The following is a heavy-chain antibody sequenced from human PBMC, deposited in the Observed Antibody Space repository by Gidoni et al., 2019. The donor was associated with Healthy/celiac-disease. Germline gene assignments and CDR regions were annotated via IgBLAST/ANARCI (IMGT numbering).Heavy chain of an antibody. CDR2: IYYSGST. CDR1: GGSLRSSSYY. V-gene: IGHV4-39*01. CDR3: VRMVNQPWDNYFDY. J-gene: IGHJ4*02. Sequence: LQLPDSCPGLVKPSETLSLTCTVSGGSLRSSSYYWGWIRQPPGKGLEWIGSIYYSGSTYYNPAIKSRVTISVDTSKNQFSLKLRSVTAAETAVYYCVRMVNQPWDNYFDYWGQGTLVTVSS. D-gene: IGHD5-18*01.